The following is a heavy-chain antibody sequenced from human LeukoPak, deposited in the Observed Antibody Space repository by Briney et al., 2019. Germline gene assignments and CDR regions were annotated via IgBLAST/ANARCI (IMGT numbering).Heavy chain of an antibody. V-gene: IGHV4-59*01. Sequence: SETLSLTCTVSGGSISSYYWSWIRQPPGKGLEWIGYIYYSGSTNYNPSLKSRVTISVDTSKNQFSLKLSSVTAADTAVYYCARGQDQSSGWYDGPFDYWGQGTLVTVSS. J-gene: IGHJ4*02. CDR2: IYYSGST. D-gene: IGHD6-19*01. CDR1: GGSISSYY. CDR3: ARGQDQSSGWYDGPFDY.